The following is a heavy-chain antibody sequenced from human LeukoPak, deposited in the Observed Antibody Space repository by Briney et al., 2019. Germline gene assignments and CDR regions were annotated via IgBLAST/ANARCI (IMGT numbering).Heavy chain of an antibody. CDR2: ISSDGSNK. J-gene: IGHJ3*02. CDR1: GFTFSRYA. D-gene: IGHD1-26*01. Sequence: PGGSLRLSCAASGFTFSRYALHWVRQAPGKGLEWVAVISSDGSNKYYAGSVEGRFTISRDNYNNTLLLQMNSLRAEDTAVYYCARGELRHDAFDIWGQGTMVTVSS. CDR3: ARGELRHDAFDI. V-gene: IGHV3-30-3*01.